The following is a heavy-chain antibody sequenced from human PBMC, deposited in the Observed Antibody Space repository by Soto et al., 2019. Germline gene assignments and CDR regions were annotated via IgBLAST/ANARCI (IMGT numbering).Heavy chain of an antibody. CDR2: ISTYSGNT. Sequence: VKVSCKASGYTFTNYGFSWVRQAPGQGLEWMGWISTYSGNTNYAQKLQGRVTMTTDTSTSTAYMELRSLRSDDTAVHYCARVQDNWNRKIDHWGPGTLVTLSS. J-gene: IGHJ4*02. CDR3: ARVQDNWNRKIDH. V-gene: IGHV1-18*01. CDR1: GYTFTNYG. D-gene: IGHD1-20*01.